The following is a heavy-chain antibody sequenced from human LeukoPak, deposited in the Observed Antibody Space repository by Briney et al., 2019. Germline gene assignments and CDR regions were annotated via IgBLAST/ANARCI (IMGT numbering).Heavy chain of an antibody. J-gene: IGHJ4*02. Sequence: SETLSLTCTVSGASISGSGYYWGWIRQPPGKGLEWIGEINHSGSTNYNPSLKSRVTISVDTSKNQFSLKLSSVTAADTAVYYCARPGRQWLGRNYYFDYWGQGTLVTVSS. CDR3: ARPGRQWLGRNYYFDY. CDR2: INHSGST. CDR1: GASISGSGYY. V-gene: IGHV4-39*07. D-gene: IGHD6-19*01.